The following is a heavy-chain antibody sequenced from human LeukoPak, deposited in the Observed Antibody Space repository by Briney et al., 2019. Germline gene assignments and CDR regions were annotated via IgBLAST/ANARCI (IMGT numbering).Heavy chain of an antibody. CDR1: GFTFSSYA. CDR2: ISYDGSNK. V-gene: IGHV3-30*04. Sequence: GGSLRLSCAASGFTFSSYAMHWVRQAPGKRLEWVAVISYDGSNKYYADSVKGRFTISRDNSKNTLYLQMNSLRAEDTAVYYCASGVAGTEEGFDYWGQGTLVTVSS. CDR3: ASGVAGTEEGFDY. J-gene: IGHJ4*02. D-gene: IGHD6-19*01.